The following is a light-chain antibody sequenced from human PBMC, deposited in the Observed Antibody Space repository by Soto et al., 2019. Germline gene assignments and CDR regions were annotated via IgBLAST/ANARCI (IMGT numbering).Light chain of an antibody. CDR3: QQDNTYLT. V-gene: IGKV1-17*01. J-gene: IGKJ1*01. CDR2: AAS. CDR1: QVIGNE. Sequence: IHMTQSPSSLSASVGDRVTISCRPSQVIGNELAWFQQKPGKVPKRLIYAASRLQRGVSSRFSGSGSGTEFTLTISILQPDDFATYYCQQDNTYLTFGQGTKVDIK.